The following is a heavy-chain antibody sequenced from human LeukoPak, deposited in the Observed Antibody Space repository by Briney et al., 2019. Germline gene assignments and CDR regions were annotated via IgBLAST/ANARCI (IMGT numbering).Heavy chain of an antibody. CDR1: GGSISSGGYY. J-gene: IGHJ4*02. V-gene: IGHV4-30-2*01. CDR2: IYHSGST. D-gene: IGHD6-6*01. Sequence: SETLSLTCTVSGGSISSGGYYWSWIRQPPGKGLEWIGYIYHSGSTYYNPSLKSRVTISVDRSKNQFSLKLSSVIAADTAVYYCARGVAARRANYFDYWGQGTLVTVSS. CDR3: ARGVAARRANYFDY.